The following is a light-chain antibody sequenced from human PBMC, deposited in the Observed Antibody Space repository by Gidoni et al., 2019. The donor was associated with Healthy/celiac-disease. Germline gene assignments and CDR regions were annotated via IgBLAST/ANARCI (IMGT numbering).Light chain of an antibody. CDR2: WAS. CDR1: QSVLYSSNNKNY. J-gene: IGKJ4*01. Sequence: DIVMTQSPDSLAVSLGERATIKCKSSQSVLYSSNNKNYLAWYQQKPGQPPKLLIYWASTRESGVPDRFSGSGSGTDFTLTISSLQAEDVAVYYCQQYYSTPQTFXGXTKVEIK. CDR3: QQYYSTPQT. V-gene: IGKV4-1*01.